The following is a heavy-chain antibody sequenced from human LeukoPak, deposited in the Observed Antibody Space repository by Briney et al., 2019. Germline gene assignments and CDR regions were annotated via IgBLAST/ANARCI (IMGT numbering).Heavy chain of an antibody. Sequence: GASVKVSCKASGGTFSSYAISWVRQAPGQGLEWMGGIIPILGTANYAQKFQGRVTITADESTSTAYMELSSLRSEDTAVYYCARDREMATEDYFDYWGQGTLVTVSS. CDR3: ARDREMATEDYFDY. CDR1: GGTFSSYA. J-gene: IGHJ4*02. V-gene: IGHV1-69*13. D-gene: IGHD5-24*01. CDR2: IIPILGTA.